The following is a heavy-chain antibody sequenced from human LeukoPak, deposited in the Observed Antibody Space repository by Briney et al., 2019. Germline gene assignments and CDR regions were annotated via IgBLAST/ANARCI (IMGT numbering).Heavy chain of an antibody. CDR3: ARDGYSSGWYQGDY. CDR2: IYYSGST. CDR1: GGSISSYY. V-gene: IGHV4-59*01. D-gene: IGHD6-19*01. Sequence: PSETLSLTCTVSGGSISSYYWSCIRQPPGKGLEWIGYIYYSGSTNYNPSLKSRVTISVDTSKNQFSLKLSSVTAADTAVYYCARDGYSSGWYQGDYWGQGTLVTVSS. J-gene: IGHJ4*02.